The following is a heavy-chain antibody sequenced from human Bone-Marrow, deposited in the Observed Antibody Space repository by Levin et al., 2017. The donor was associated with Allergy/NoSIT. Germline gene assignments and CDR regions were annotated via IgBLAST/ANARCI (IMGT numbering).Heavy chain of an antibody. J-gene: IGHJ6*02. V-gene: IGHV3-30*04. D-gene: IGHD5-18*01. CDR3: ARDRTWIQLWLPDYYYYYGMDV. CDR1: GFTFSSYA. CDR2: ISYDGSNK. Sequence: GGSLRLSCAASGFTFSSYAMHWVRQAPGKGLEWVAVISYDGSNKYYADSVKGRFTISRDNSKNTLYLQMNSLRAEDTAVYYCARDRTWIQLWLPDYYYYYGMDVWGQGTTVTVSS.